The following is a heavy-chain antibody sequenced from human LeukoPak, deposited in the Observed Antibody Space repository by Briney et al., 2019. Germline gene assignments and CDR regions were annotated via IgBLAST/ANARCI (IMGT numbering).Heavy chain of an antibody. D-gene: IGHD3-10*01. J-gene: IGHJ5*02. CDR1: GGSFSGYY. V-gene: IGHV4-34*01. CDR2: INHSGST. Sequence: SETLSFTCAVYGGSFSGYYWSWIRQPPGKGLEWIGEINHSGSTNYNPSLKSRVTISVDTSKNQFSLKLSSVTAADTAVYYCARGRLLWFGEFPWFDPWGQGTLVTVSS. CDR3: ARGRLLWFGEFPWFDP.